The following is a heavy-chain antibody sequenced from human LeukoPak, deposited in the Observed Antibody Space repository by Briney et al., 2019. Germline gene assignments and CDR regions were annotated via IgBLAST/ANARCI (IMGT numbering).Heavy chain of an antibody. J-gene: IGHJ5*02. D-gene: IGHD6-13*01. CDR3: AGQLVQWFDP. Sequence: PSETLSLTCAVYGGSFSGYYWSWIRQPPGKGLEWIGEINHSGSTNYNPSLKSRVTISVDTSKNQFSLKLSSVTAADTAVYYCAGQLVQWFDPWGQGTLVTVSS. V-gene: IGHV4-34*01. CDR2: INHSGST. CDR1: GGSFSGYY.